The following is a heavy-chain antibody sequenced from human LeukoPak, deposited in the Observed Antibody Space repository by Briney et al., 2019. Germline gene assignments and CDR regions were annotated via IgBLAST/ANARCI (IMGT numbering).Heavy chain of an antibody. J-gene: IGHJ3*02. CDR1: GFTFSSYS. Sequence: GGSLRLSCAASGFTFSSYSMNWVRQAPGKGLEWVANIKQDGSEKYYVDSVKGRFTISRDNARNSLYLQMNSLRAEDTAVYYCARVSLLAVAEGAFDIWGQGTMVTVSS. V-gene: IGHV3-7*01. CDR3: ARVSLLAVAEGAFDI. CDR2: IKQDGSEK. D-gene: IGHD6-19*01.